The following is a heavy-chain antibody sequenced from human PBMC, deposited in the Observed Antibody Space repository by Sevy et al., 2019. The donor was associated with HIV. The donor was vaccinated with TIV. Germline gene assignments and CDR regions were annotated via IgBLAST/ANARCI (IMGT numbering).Heavy chain of an antibody. CDR3: ARDFAGYSSSCWNQYYFDY. V-gene: IGHV4-4*02. Sequence: SETLSLTCAVSGGSISSSNWWSWVRQPPGKGLEWIGEIYHSGSTNYNPSLKSRVTISVAKSKNQFFLELSSVTAADTAVYYCARDFAGYSSSCWNQYYFDYWGHGTLVTVSS. J-gene: IGHJ4*01. D-gene: IGHD6-13*01. CDR1: GGSISSSNW. CDR2: IYHSGST.